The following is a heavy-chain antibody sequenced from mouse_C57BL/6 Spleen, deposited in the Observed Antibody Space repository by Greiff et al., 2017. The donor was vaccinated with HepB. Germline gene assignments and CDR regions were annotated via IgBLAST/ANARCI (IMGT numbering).Heavy chain of an antibody. CDR1: GFTFSSYG. CDR3: ARHPLITTVVAYWYFDV. D-gene: IGHD1-1*01. J-gene: IGHJ1*03. V-gene: IGHV5-6*01. CDR2: ISSGGSYT. Sequence: EVQLVESGGDLVKPGGSLKLSCAASGFTFSSYGMSWVRQTPDKRLEWVATISSGGSYTYYPDSVKGRFTISRDNAKNTLYLQMSSLKSEDTAMYYCARHPLITTVVAYWYFDVWGTGTTVTVSS.